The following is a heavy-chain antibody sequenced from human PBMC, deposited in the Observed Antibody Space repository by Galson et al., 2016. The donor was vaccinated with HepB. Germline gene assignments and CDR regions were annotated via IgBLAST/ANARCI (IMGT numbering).Heavy chain of an antibody. CDR1: GFTFSNYW. Sequence: SLRLSCAASGFTFSNYWMHWVRQAPGKGLVWVSRIKSDGETPDYADSVKGRFTISRDNARNTLSLQMESLRAEDTAVYYCVRTITPAPIPLFDYWGQGTLVTVSS. V-gene: IGHV3-74*01. CDR2: IKSDGETP. D-gene: IGHD4/OR15-4a*01. CDR3: VRTITPAPIPLFDY. J-gene: IGHJ4*02.